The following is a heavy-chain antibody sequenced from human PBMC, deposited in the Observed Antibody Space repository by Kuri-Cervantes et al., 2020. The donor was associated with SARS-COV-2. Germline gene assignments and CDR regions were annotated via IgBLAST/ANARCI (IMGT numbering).Heavy chain of an antibody. CDR3: AREGRNIDYYYGMDV. D-gene: IGHD1-14*01. V-gene: IGHV1-46*01. CDR2: INPSGGST. CDR1: GYTFTSYY. J-gene: IGHJ6*02. Sequence: ASVKVSCKASGYTFTSYYMHWVRQAPGQGLEWMGIINPSGGSTSYEQKFQGRVTMTRDTSTSTVYMELSSLRSEDTAVYYCAREGRNIDYYYGMDVRGQGTTVTVSS.